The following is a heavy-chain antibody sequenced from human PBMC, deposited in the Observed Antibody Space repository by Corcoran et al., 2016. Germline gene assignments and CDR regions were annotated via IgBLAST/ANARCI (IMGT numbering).Heavy chain of an antibody. Sequence: QVHLVQSGAEVKKPGSSVKVSFKASGGTFSSYAISWVRQAPGQGLEWMAGIIPIFGTANYAQKFQGRVTITADESTSTAYMELSSLRSEDTAVYYCAREVVPAGELDYWGQGTLVTVSS. CDR1: GGTFSSYA. V-gene: IGHV1-69*12. CDR2: IIPIFGTA. CDR3: AREVVPAGELDY. D-gene: IGHD2-2*01. J-gene: IGHJ4*02.